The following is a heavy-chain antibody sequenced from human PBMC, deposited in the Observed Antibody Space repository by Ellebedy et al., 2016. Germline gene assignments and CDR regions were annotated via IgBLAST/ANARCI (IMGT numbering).Heavy chain of an antibody. J-gene: IGHJ4*02. CDR1: GYTFTSYG. V-gene: IGHV1-18*01. Sequence: ASVKVSXXASGYTFTSYGISWVRQAPGQGLEWMGWISAYNGNTNYAQKLQGRVTMTTDTSTSTAYMELRSLRSDDTAVYYCATLAALALGGREVDYWGQGTLVTVSS. CDR3: ATLAALALGGREVDY. CDR2: ISAYNGNT. D-gene: IGHD2-15*01.